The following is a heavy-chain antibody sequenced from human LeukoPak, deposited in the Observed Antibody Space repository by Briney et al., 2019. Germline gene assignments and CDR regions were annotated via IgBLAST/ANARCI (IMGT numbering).Heavy chain of an antibody. CDR3: ARGIPKLYYDFWSGYNAPNWFDP. Sequence: SETLSLTCTVSGGSISSYYWSWIRQPPGKGLEWIGYIYYSGSTNYNPSLKSRVTISVDTSKNQFSLKLSSVTAADTAVYYCARGIPKLYYDFWSGYNAPNWFDPWGQGALVTVSS. J-gene: IGHJ5*02. V-gene: IGHV4-59*01. CDR2: IYYSGST. CDR1: GGSISSYY. D-gene: IGHD3-3*01.